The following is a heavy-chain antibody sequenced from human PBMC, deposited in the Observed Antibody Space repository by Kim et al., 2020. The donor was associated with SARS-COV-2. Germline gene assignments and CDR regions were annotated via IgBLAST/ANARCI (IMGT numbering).Heavy chain of an antibody. J-gene: IGHJ4*02. CDR3: AKDMWILWFGEYQSFDY. Sequence: GGSLRLSCAASGFTFSSYAMSWVRQAPGKGLEWVSAISGSGGSTYYADSVKGRFTISRDNSKNTLYLQMNSLRAEDTAVYYFAKDMWILWFGEYQSFDYWGQGTLVTVSS. V-gene: IGHV3-23*01. CDR2: ISGSGGST. D-gene: IGHD3-10*01. CDR1: GFTFSSYA.